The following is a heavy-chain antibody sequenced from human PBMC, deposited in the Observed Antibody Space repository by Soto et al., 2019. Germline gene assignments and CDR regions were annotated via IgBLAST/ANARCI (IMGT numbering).Heavy chain of an antibody. D-gene: IGHD6-19*01. J-gene: IGHJ3*02. CDR2: ISTSGGST. V-gene: IGHV3-23*01. CDR1: GFTFSSYA. CDR3: AKTYSSGWYGSHDAFDI. Sequence: EVQLLESGGGMVQPGGSLRLSCADSGFTFSSYAMSWVRQAPGRGLEWVSSISTSGGSTYYADSVKGRFTISSDNSKKMLYVQMNSLRSEDTAVYYCAKTYSSGWYGSHDAFDIWGQGTMVTVSS.